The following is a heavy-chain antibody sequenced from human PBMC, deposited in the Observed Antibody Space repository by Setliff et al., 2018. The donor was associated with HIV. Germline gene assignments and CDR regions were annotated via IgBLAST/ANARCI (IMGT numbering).Heavy chain of an antibody. CDR2: MNPNSGNT. V-gene: IGHV1-8*02. Sequence: GASVKVSCKASGYTFTTYDINWVRRATGQGLEWMGWMNPNSGNTGYAQKFQGRFTMTRNTSISTAYMELSSLRSDDTAVYYCARIPARAAAAYCSSTNCQGGFDQWGQGIPVTVSS. CDR3: ARIPARAAAAYCSSTNCQGGFDQ. J-gene: IGHJ4*02. D-gene: IGHD2-2*01. CDR1: GYTFTTYD.